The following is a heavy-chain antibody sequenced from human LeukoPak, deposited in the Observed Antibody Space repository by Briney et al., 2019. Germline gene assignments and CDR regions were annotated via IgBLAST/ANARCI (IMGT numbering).Heavy chain of an antibody. J-gene: IGHJ6*03. CDR2: IYHSGST. CDR3: ARDRSWNYDGYYYYYMDV. Sequence: SETLSLTCAVSGGSISSSNWWSWVRQPPGKGLERIGEIYHSGSTSYNPSLKSRVTISVDTSKNQFSLKLSSVTAADTAVYYCARDRSWNYDGYYYYYMDVWGKGATVTVSS. CDR1: GGSISSSNW. D-gene: IGHD1-7*01. V-gene: IGHV4-4*02.